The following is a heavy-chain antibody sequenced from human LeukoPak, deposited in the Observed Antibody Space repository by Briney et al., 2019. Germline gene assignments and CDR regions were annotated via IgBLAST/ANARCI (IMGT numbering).Heavy chain of an antibody. CDR2: INPNSGGT. J-gene: IGHJ5*02. CDR3: ARDTPVDDILTGLDWFDP. D-gene: IGHD3-9*01. V-gene: IGHV1-2*02. Sequence: GASVKVSCKASGYTFTGYYMHWVRQAPGQGLEWMGWINPNSGGTNYAQKFQGRVTMTRDTSISTAYMELSRLRSDDTAVYYCARDTPVDDILTGLDWFDPWGQGTLVTVSS. CDR1: GYTFTGYY.